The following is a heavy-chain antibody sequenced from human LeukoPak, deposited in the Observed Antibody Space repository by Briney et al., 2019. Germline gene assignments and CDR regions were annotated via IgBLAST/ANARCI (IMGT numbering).Heavy chain of an antibody. CDR2: INRDGSTT. V-gene: IGHV3-74*03. Sequence: RGSLRLSCAASGFTFSNYWVHWVRQAPGKGLVWVSRINRDGSTTKYADSVKGRFTVSRDNAKNTLNLQMNSLRAEDTAVYYCARDKKSGESSEIDYWGQGTPVTVSS. CDR3: ARDKKSGESSEIDY. D-gene: IGHD3-10*01. CDR1: GFTFSNYW. J-gene: IGHJ4*02.